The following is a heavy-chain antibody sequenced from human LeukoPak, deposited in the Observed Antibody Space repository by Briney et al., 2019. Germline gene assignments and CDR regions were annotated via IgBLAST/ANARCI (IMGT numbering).Heavy chain of an antibody. CDR1: GYSFTSYW. J-gene: IGHJ4*02. V-gene: IGHV5-51*01. CDR3: ARKKAPYSSSWYGFDY. D-gene: IGHD6-13*01. Sequence: GESLKISCKGSGYSFTSYWIGWVRQMPGKGLEWMGIIYPGDSETRYSPSFQGQVTISADKSISTAYLQWSSLKASDTAMYYCARKKAPYSSSWYGFDYWGQGTLVTVSS. CDR2: IYPGDSET.